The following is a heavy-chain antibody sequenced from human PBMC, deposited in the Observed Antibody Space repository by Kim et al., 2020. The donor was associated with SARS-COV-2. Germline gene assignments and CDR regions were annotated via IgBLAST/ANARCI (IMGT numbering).Heavy chain of an antibody. D-gene: IGHD2-21*02. CDR3: AREGTLAYCGGDCYS. J-gene: IGHJ4*02. Sequence: PSLKSRVTISVDTSKNQFSLKLSSVTAADTAVYYCAREGTLAYCGGDCYSWGQGTLVTVSS. V-gene: IGHV4-31*02.